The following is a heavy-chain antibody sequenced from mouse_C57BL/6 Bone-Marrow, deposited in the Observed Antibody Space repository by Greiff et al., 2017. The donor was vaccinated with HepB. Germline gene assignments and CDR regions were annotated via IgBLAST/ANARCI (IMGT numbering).Heavy chain of an antibody. V-gene: IGHV1-69*01. J-gene: IGHJ1*03. CDR3: ARGNYYGSSPVLDV. Sequence: QVQLQQPGAELVMPGASVKLSCKASGYTFTSYWTHWVKQRPGQGLEWIGEIDPSDSYTNYNQKFKGKSTLTVDKSSSTAYMQLSSLTSEDSAVYYCARGNYYGSSPVLDVWGTGTTVTVSS. CDR2: IDPSDSYT. D-gene: IGHD1-1*01. CDR1: GYTFTSYW.